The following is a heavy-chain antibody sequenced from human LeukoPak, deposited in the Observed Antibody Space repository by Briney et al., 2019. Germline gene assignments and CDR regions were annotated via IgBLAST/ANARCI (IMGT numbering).Heavy chain of an antibody. CDR1: GFTFSTYT. Sequence: PGGSLRLSCAASGFTFSTYTMNWVRQASGKGLEGFSSISSGSHYIYYADSVKGRFTISRDNAKNSLHLQMNSLRAEDTAIYYCARGSLSSGSHYGDYWGQGTLVTVSS. J-gene: IGHJ4*02. CDR2: ISSGSHYI. V-gene: IGHV3-21*01. D-gene: IGHD3-10*01. CDR3: ARGSLSSGSHYGDY.